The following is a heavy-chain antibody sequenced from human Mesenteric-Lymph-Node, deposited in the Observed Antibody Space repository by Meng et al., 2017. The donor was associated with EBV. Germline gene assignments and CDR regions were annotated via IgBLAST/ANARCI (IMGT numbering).Heavy chain of an antibody. V-gene: IGHV1-69-2*01. Sequence: VQLVTSGAEGGKPGATVKISWKISGYTFTDSSIHWVQQAPGKGLEWMGLVDPADGETIYAEKFQGRVTIAADTSTDTSSMELSSLRSEDTAVYYCAIVSFYSRIYYFDSWGQGTLVTVSS. CDR2: VDPADGET. CDR1: GYTFTDSS. D-gene: IGHD2/OR15-2a*01. J-gene: IGHJ4*02. CDR3: AIVSFYSRIYYFDS.